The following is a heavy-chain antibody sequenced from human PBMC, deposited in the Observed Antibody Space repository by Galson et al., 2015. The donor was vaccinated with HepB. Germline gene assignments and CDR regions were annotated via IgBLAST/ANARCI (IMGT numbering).Heavy chain of an antibody. D-gene: IGHD3-9*01. Sequence: SLRLSCAASGFTFSSYAMHWVRQAPGKGLGWVAVISYDGSNKYYADSVKGRFTISRDNSKNTLYLQMNSLRAEDTAVYYCARVRADWFNGPLDYWGQGTLVTVSS. J-gene: IGHJ4*02. V-gene: IGHV3-30*04. CDR2: ISYDGSNK. CDR1: GFTFSSYA. CDR3: ARVRADWFNGPLDY.